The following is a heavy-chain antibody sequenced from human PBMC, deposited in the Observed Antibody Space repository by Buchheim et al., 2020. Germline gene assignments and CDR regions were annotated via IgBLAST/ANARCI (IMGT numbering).Heavy chain of an antibody. Sequence: QVQLQQWGAGLLKPSETLSLTCAVYGGSFSGYYWSWIRQPPGKGLEWIGEINHSGSTNYNPSLKSRVTISVDTSKNPFSLKLSSVTAADTAVYYCARGRGYCSSTSCYGFWFDPWGQGTL. J-gene: IGHJ5*02. V-gene: IGHV4-34*01. CDR2: INHSGST. CDR3: ARGRGYCSSTSCYGFWFDP. CDR1: GGSFSGYY. D-gene: IGHD2-2*01.